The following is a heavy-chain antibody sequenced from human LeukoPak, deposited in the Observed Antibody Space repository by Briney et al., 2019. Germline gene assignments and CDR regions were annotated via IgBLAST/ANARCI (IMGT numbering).Heavy chain of an antibody. Sequence: GSLRLSCAASGFTFSSYSMNWVRQPPGKGLEWIGYIYYSGSTNYNPSLKSRVTILVDTSKNQFSLKLSSVTAADTAVYYCARGGAAATPAFDYWGQGTLVTVSS. CDR1: GFTFSSYS. V-gene: IGHV4-59*01. D-gene: IGHD6-13*01. CDR2: IYYSGST. CDR3: ARGGAAATPAFDY. J-gene: IGHJ4*02.